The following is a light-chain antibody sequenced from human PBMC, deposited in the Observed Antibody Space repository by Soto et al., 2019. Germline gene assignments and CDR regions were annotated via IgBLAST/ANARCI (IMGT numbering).Light chain of an antibody. Sequence: EIVMTQSPATLSVSPGERATLSCRASQSVSSNLAWYQQKPGQAPRLLIYGASTRATGIPARFSGSGSGTEFTLTISSLQSEDCAVYYCQQYNNWLITFGQGTRLEI. J-gene: IGKJ5*01. V-gene: IGKV3-15*01. CDR2: GAS. CDR3: QQYNNWLIT. CDR1: QSVSSN.